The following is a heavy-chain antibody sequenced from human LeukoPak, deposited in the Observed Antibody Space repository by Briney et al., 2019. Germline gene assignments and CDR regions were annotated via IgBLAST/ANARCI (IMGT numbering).Heavy chain of an antibody. Sequence: PSETLSLTCAVYGVSFSGYYWSWIRQPPGKGLEWIGEINHSGSTNYNPSLKSRVTISVDMSKNQFSLKLSSVTAADTAVYYCARSINWYFDLWGRGTLVTVSS. J-gene: IGHJ2*01. CDR1: GVSFSGYY. V-gene: IGHV4-34*01. CDR2: INHSGST. D-gene: IGHD1-14*01. CDR3: ARSINWYFDL.